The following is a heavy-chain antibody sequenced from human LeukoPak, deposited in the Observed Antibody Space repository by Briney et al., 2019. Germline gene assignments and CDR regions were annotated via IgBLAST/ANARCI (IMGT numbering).Heavy chain of an antibody. CDR1: AYSFTTFW. V-gene: IGHV5-10-1*01. CDR2: ITPSYAYT. Sequence: VESLKISCKASAYSFTTFWISWVRQMPGKGLEGMWRITPSYAYTNYSPSFRGNVTISADKSITTAYLKWSSLRDSDTDMYYCATSSGNNPFDYWGQGTLVTVSS. J-gene: IGHJ4*02. D-gene: IGHD1-14*01. CDR3: ATSSGNNPFDY.